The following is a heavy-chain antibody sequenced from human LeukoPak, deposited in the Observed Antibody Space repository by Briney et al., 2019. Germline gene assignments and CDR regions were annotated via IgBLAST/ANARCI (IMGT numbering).Heavy chain of an antibody. CDR3: TDLDY. Sequence: GASVKVSCKASGYTFTNFGISWVRQAPGQGLEWMGWINAGNGNAKYSQKFQGRVTITRDTSASTAYMELSSLRSEDTAVYYCTDLDYWGQGTLVTVSS. J-gene: IGHJ4*02. V-gene: IGHV1-3*01. CDR2: INAGNGNA. CDR1: GYTFTNFG.